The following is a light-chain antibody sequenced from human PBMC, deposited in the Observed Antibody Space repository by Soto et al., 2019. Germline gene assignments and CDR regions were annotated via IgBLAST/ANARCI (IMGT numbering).Light chain of an antibody. CDR2: GAS. Sequence: EIVMTQSPATLSVSPGERATLSCRASQSVSTKMAWYQQKPGQAPRLLMYGASTRATGVSGRFSGSGSGTEFTLTISSLQSEDFAVYYCQQYNKWPPNTFGQGTKVDIK. CDR3: QQYNKWPPNT. V-gene: IGKV3-15*01. J-gene: IGKJ1*01. CDR1: QSVSTK.